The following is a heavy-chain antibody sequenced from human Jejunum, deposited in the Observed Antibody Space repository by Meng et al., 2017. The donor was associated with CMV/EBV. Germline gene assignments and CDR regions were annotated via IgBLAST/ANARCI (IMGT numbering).Heavy chain of an antibody. J-gene: IGHJ5*02. Sequence: SGYTFTGHYMHWVRQAPGQGLDWMGWINTDTGDTNYAQKFQGRVTMTRDTSTTTAYMDLSSLKSDDAAVYYCARDMTSTWYGGSDLWGQGTLVTVSS. CDR2: INTDTGDT. CDR3: ARDMTSTWYGGSDL. V-gene: IGHV1-2*02. D-gene: IGHD6-13*01. CDR1: GYTFTGHY.